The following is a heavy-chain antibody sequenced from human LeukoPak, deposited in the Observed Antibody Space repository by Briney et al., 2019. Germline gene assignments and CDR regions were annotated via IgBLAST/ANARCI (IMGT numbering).Heavy chain of an antibody. CDR1: GYTFTSYG. V-gene: IGHV1-18*01. CDR3: ARGGDYYDSSGYGGYNWFDP. D-gene: IGHD3-22*01. CDR2: ISAYNGNT. J-gene: IGHJ5*02. Sequence: ASVKVSCKASGYTFTSYGISWVRQAPGQGLEWMGWISAYNGNTNYAQKLQGRVTMTTDTSTSTAYMELRSLRSDDTAVYYCARGGDYYDSSGYGGYNWFDPWGQGTLVTVSS.